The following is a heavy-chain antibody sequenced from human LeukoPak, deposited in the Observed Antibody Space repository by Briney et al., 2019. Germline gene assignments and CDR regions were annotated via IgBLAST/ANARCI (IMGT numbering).Heavy chain of an antibody. V-gene: IGHV6-1*01. Sequence: SQTLSHTCAIPGDSVSGNNVIWNWIRQSPSSGLEWLGMARERQQWLSNYALCAKSRITISSDTSKNQFSLQLNSLTTEATAVYYCVRYYEAFDIWGQGTMVTVSS. J-gene: IGHJ3*02. CDR3: VRYYEAFDI. D-gene: IGHD3-10*01. CDR2: ARERQQWLS. CDR1: GDSVSGNNVI.